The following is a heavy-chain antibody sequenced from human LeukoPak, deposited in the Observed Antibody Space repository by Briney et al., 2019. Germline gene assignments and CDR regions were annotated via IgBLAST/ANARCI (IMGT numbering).Heavy chain of an antibody. V-gene: IGHV3-30*04. CDR3: ARGEAYYDRNGLPGAALDI. J-gene: IGHJ3*02. CDR1: GFTFSNHA. CDR2: ISYDGRNE. D-gene: IGHD3-22*01. Sequence: GGSLRLSCTASGFTFSNHAMHWVRQAPGKGLEWLTVISYDGRNEYYADSVKGRFTISRDNSKNTVSLQLNRLRMEDAAVYYCARGEAYYDRNGLPGAALDIWGLGTLVTVSS.